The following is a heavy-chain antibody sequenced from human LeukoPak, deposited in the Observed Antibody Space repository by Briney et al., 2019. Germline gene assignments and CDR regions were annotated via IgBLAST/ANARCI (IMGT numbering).Heavy chain of an antibody. J-gene: IGHJ5*02. CDR2: INPNSGGT. Sequence: ASVKVSCKASGYTFTGYYMHWVRQAPGQGLEWMGWINPNSGGTNYAQKFQGRVTMTRDTSISTAYMELSRLRSEDTAVYYCARTGALIVGAPDNWFDPWGQGTLVTVSS. V-gene: IGHV1-2*02. D-gene: IGHD1-26*01. CDR1: GYTFTGYY. CDR3: ARTGALIVGAPDNWFDP.